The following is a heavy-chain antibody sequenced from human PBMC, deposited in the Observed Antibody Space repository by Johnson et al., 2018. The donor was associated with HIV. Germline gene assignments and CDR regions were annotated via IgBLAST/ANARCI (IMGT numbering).Heavy chain of an antibody. CDR3: ARDHEMATIGDAFDI. Sequence: VQLVESGGGLVQPGGSLRLSCAASGFTFSSYGMHWVRQAPGKGLEWVAVISFDGSNKYYADSVKGRFTISRDNSKNTLYLRMNSLRAEDTAVYYCARDHEMATIGDAFDIWGQGTMVTVSS. V-gene: IGHV3-30*19. CDR1: GFTFSSYG. CDR2: ISFDGSNK. J-gene: IGHJ3*02. D-gene: IGHD5-24*01.